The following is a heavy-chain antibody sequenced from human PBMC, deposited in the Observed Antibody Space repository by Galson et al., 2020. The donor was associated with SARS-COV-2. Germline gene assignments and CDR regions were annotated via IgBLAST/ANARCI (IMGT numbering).Heavy chain of an antibody. D-gene: IGHD3-16*01. Sequence: ASETLSLTCTVSGGSIRRNYWSWIRQSPGKRLEWIGYIYFSGSTNYNPSLMSRLTISGDTSKNQFSLNLNSVSAADTAGYYCARGGGYVRNWFDPWGQGTLVTVST. CDR3: ARGGGYVRNWFDP. CDR1: GGSIRRNY. J-gene: IGHJ5*02. CDR2: IYFSGST. V-gene: IGHV4-59*01.